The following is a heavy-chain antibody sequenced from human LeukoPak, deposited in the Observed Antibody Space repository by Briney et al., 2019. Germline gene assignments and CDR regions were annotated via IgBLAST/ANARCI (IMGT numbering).Heavy chain of an antibody. D-gene: IGHD3-22*01. CDR2: IYSGGST. CDR1: GFTVSSNY. V-gene: IGHV3-53*01. CDR3: ARDRPNYYDTSGHYYRRDGDY. J-gene: IGHJ4*02. Sequence: GGSLRLSCATSGFTVSSNYMSWVRQAPGKGLEWVSVIYSGGSTYYADSVKGRFTISRDNSKNTLYLQLNSLRAEDTAVYYCARDRPNYYDTSGHYYRRDGDYWGQGTLVTVSS.